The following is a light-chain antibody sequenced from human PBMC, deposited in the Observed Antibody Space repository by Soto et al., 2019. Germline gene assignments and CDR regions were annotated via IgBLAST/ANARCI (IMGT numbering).Light chain of an antibody. CDR2: GAS. Sequence: EIVMTQSPATLSVSPGERATLSCRASQSVSSNLAWYQQKPGQAPRLLIYGASTRATGIPARFSGSGSGTEFTLTISSLQSEDFAVYYCQHYNNWPALYTFGQGTNLEIK. J-gene: IGKJ2*01. CDR3: QHYNNWPALYT. V-gene: IGKV3-15*01. CDR1: QSVSSN.